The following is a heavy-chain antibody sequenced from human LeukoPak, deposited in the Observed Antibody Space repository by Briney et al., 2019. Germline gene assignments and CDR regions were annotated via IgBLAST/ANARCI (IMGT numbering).Heavy chain of an antibody. CDR1: GGSYSSYY. V-gene: IGHV4-59*08. J-gene: IGHJ3*01. CDR2: IYYSGST. D-gene: IGHD2-15*01. Sequence: SETLSLTCTVSGGSYSSYYWSWIRQPPGKGLEWIGYIYYSGSTNYNPSLKSRVTISVDTSKNQFSLKLSSVTAADTAVYYCARGLHCSGGSCFPVLWGQGTMVTVSS. CDR3: ARGLHCSGGSCFPVL.